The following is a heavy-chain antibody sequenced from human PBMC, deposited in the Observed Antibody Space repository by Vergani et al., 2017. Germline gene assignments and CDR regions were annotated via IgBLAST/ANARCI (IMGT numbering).Heavy chain of an antibody. V-gene: IGHV4-39*01. CDR1: GASIRSSNYY. D-gene: IGHD6-19*01. CDR2: IYYSGST. J-gene: IGHJ5*02. CDR3: ARHSTVAWLVKLGLIDP. Sequence: QLQLQESGPGLVKPSATLSLTCSVSGASIRSSNYYWGWIGQPPGKGLEWIASIYYSGSTYYNPSHKSRVTISVDTSKNQFSLKLSSVTAADTAVYFCARHSTVAWLVKLGLIDPWGQGTLVTVSS.